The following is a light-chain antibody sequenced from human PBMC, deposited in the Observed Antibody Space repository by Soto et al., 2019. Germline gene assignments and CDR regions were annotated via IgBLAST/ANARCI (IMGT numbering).Light chain of an antibody. V-gene: IGKV1-5*03. J-gene: IGKJ1*01. CDR1: QDISNY. Sequence: DIQMTQSPSSLSASVGDRVTITCQASQDISNYLNWYQQKPGKAPKLLIYKASSLESGVPSRFSGSGSGTEFTLTISSLQPDDFATYYCQQYNSYLFGQGTKVEIK. CDR3: QQYNSYL. CDR2: KAS.